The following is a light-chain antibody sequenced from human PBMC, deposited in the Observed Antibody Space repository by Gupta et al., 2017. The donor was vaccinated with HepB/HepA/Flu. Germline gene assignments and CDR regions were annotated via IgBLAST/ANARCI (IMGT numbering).Light chain of an antibody. Sequence: DIQMTQSPSSLSASVGDRVTITCQASQDISNYLNWYQQKPGKAPKLLIYEASNLETGVPSRFRGSGSGTDFTFTISSLQPEDIATYYCQQSNTFGQGTRLEIK. CDR3: QQSNT. CDR2: EAS. CDR1: QDISNY. V-gene: IGKV1-33*01. J-gene: IGKJ5*01.